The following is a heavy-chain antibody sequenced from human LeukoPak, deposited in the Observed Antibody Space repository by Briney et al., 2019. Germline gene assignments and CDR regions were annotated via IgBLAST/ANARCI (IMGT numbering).Heavy chain of an antibody. CDR2: ISSDSSTI. D-gene: IGHD6-13*01. V-gene: IGHV3-48*01. Sequence: PGGSLRLSCAASGFTFSTYSINWVRQAPGKGLEWVSYISSDSSTIYYADSLKGRFTISRDNAKNSLSLLMNSLRAEDTAVYYCASSSSWYHAFDIWGQGTMVTVSS. J-gene: IGHJ3*02. CDR3: ASSSSWYHAFDI. CDR1: GFTFSTYS.